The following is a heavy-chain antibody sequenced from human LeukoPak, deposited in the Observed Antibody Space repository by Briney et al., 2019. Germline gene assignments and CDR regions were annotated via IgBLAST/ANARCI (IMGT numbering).Heavy chain of an antibody. D-gene: IGHD3-10*01. CDR2: INPNSGGT. CDR3: ARDRELWFGELLSSIIDY. CDR1: GYTFTGYY. V-gene: IGHV1-2*06. J-gene: IGHJ4*02. Sequence: ASVKVSCKASGYTFTGYYMHWVRQALGQGLEWMGRINPNSGGTNYAQKFQGGVTMTRDTSISTAYMELSRLRSDDTAVYYCARDRELWFGELLSSIIDYWGQGTLVTVSS.